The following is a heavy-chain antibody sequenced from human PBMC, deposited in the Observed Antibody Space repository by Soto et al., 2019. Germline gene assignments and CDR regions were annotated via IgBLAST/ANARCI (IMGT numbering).Heavy chain of an antibody. CDR2: TYYRSRWYN. V-gene: IGHV6-1*01. J-gene: IGHJ6*03. Sequence: SETLSLTCTVSGGSISSYYWNWIRLSPSRGLEWLARTYYRSRWYNDYAVSVRSRITVNPDTSKNQFSLRLTSVTPGDTAVYYCAGTTSHQWYYMDVWGKGTTVTVSS. D-gene: IGHD1-7*01. CDR1: GGSISSYY. CDR3: AGTTSHQWYYMDV.